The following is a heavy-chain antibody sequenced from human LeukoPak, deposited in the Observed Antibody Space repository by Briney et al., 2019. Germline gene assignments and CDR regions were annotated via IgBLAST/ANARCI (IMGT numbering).Heavy chain of an antibody. Sequence: GGSLRLSCAASGFTFSSYAMHWVRQAPGKGLEWVANIKQDGSEKYYVDSVKGRFTISRDNAKNSLYLQMNSLRAEDTAVYYCARDKGRYCSSTSCYGYYYYYMDVWGKGTTVTVSS. D-gene: IGHD2-2*01. V-gene: IGHV3-7*01. CDR2: IKQDGSEK. J-gene: IGHJ6*03. CDR3: ARDKGRYCSSTSCYGYYYYYMDV. CDR1: GFTFSSYA.